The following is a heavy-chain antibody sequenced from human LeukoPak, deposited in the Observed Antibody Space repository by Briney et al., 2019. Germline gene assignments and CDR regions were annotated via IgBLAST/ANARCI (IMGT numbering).Heavy chain of an antibody. J-gene: IGHJ3*02. D-gene: IGHD3-22*01. Sequence: GGSLRLSCAASGFTFSSYSMNWVRQAPGKGLEWVSSISSSSSYIYYADSVKGRFTISRDNAKNSLYLQMNSLRAEDTAMYYCARDYYDSSGYYYWGAFDIWGQGTMVTVSS. V-gene: IGHV3-21*01. CDR2: ISSSSSYI. CDR3: ARDYYDSSGYYYWGAFDI. CDR1: GFTFSSYS.